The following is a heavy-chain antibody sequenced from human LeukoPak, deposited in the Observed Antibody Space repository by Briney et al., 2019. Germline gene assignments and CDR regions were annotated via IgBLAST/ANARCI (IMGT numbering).Heavy chain of an antibody. V-gene: IGHV4-59*01. CDR1: GDSISTYY. CDR2: IYHSGST. CDR3: ARERYSNYNWFDP. J-gene: IGHJ5*02. D-gene: IGHD4-11*01. Sequence: SETLSLTCTVSGDSISTYYWSWIRQPPGKGLEWIGYIYHSGSTNYNPSLKSRVSISVDTSKNQFSPKLSSVTAADTAVYYCARERYSNYNWFDPWGQGTLVTVSS.